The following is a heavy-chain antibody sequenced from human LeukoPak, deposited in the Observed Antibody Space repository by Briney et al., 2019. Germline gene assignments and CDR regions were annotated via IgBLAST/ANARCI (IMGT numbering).Heavy chain of an antibody. CDR2: IYPDDSDT. J-gene: IGHJ3*02. Sequence: GESLKISCKGSGYKFPTYWIGWVRQMPGKGLEWMGIIYPDDSDTRYSPSFKGLVTISADKSISTAYLQWSSLKASDTAMYYCARHEGYCISSSCSDTFDIWGQGTMVTVSS. CDR3: ARHEGYCISSSCSDTFDI. D-gene: IGHD2-2*01. CDR1: GYKFPTYW. V-gene: IGHV5-51*01.